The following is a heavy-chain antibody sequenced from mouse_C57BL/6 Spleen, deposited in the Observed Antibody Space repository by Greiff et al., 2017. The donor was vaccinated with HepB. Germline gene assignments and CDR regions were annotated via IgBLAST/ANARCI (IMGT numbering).Heavy chain of an antibody. CDR2: IYHRSGNT. CDR1: GYTFTSYG. V-gene: IGHV1-81*01. CDR3: AREGY. J-gene: IGHJ2*01. Sequence: VQLQQSGAELARPGASVKLSCKASGYTFTSYGISWVKQRTGQGLEWIGEIYHRSGNTYYNEKFKGKATLTADKSASTAYMELRSLTSEDSAVYFCAREGYWGQGTTLTVSS.